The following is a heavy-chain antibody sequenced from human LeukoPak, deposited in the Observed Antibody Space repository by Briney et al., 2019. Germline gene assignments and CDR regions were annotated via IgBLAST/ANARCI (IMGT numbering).Heavy chain of an antibody. V-gene: IGHV4-34*01. J-gene: IGHJ3*02. CDR2: ISHSGST. CDR3: ARSQGAFDI. Sequence: SETLSLTCAVYGGSFSGYYWSWIRQPPGKGLEWIGEISHSGSTNYNPSLKSRVTISVDTSKNQFSLKLSSVTAADTAVYYCARSQGAFDIWGQGTMVTFSS. CDR1: GGSFSGYY.